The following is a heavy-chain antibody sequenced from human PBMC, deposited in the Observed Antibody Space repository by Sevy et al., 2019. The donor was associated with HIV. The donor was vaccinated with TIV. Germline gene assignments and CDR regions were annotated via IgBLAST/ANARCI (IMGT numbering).Heavy chain of an antibody. CDR3: AREKGYSYSIAFDI. V-gene: IGHV3-48*02. Sequence: GGSLRLSCAASGFTFSSYSMNWVRQAPVKGLEWVSYISSSSSTIYYADSVKGRFTISRDNAKNSLYLQMNSLRDEDTAVYYCAREKGYSYSIAFDIWGQGTMVTVSS. J-gene: IGHJ3*02. D-gene: IGHD5-18*01. CDR2: ISSSSSTI. CDR1: GFTFSSYS.